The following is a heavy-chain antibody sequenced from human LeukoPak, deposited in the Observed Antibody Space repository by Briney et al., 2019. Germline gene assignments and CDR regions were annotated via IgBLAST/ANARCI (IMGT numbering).Heavy chain of an antibody. CDR2: INQDGSEK. D-gene: IGHD1-14*01. V-gene: IGHV3-7*01. Sequence: GGSLRLSCAASGFTFSSFWMTWVRQAPGKGREWVANINQDGSEKYYVDSVKGRFTISRDNAKTSLYLQMNSLRAEDTAVYYCARDWSSESDYWGQGTLVTVSS. CDR1: GFTFSSFW. CDR3: ARDWSSESDY. J-gene: IGHJ4*02.